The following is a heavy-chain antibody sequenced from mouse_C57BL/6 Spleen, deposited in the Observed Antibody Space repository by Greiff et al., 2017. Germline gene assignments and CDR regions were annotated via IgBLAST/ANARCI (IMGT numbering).Heavy chain of an antibody. CDR3: ARSITTVVAKGYFDV. V-gene: IGHV1-64*01. J-gene: IGHJ1*03. Sequence: VQLQQPGAELVKPGASVKLSCKASGYTFTSYWMHWVKQRPGQGLEWIGMIHPNSGSTNYNEKFKGKATLTVDKSSSTAYMQLSSLTSEDSAVYYCARSITTVVAKGYFDVWGTGTTVTVSS. D-gene: IGHD1-1*01. CDR1: GYTFTSYW. CDR2: IHPNSGST.